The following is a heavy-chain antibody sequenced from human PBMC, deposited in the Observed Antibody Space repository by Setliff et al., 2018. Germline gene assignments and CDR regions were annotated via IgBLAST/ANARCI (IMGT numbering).Heavy chain of an antibody. CDR1: GFTSSMYG. J-gene: IGHJ4*02. V-gene: IGHV3-33*03. CDR3: VKDRVNDGVWDFDS. Sequence: GGSLRLSCAASGFTSSMYGVHWVRQAPGKGLEWVAGVIQVGNGYYADSMKGRSVISRDNSRNSCFLQLNNLRPEDTATYYCVKDRVNDGVWDFDSWGQGIVVTVSS. CDR2: VIQVGNG. D-gene: IGHD4-17*01.